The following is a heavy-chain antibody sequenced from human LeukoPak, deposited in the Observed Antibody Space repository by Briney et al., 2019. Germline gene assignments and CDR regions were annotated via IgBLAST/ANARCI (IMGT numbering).Heavy chain of an antibody. CDR2: ISYDGSNK. V-gene: IGHV3-30*18. CDR3: AKSTYGERYFDY. CDR1: GFTFSSYG. D-gene: IGHD4-17*01. Sequence: GRSLRLSCAASGFTFSSYGMHWVRQAPGKGLEWVAVISYDGSNKYYADSVKGRFTISRDNSKNTLYLQMNSLRAEDTAVYYCAKSTYGERYFDYWGQGTLVTVSS. J-gene: IGHJ4*02.